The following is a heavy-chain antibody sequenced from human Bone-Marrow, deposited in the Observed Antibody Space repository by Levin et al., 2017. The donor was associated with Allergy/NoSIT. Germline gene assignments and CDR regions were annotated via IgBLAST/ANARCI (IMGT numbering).Heavy chain of an antibody. CDR2: ISYDGSNK. CDR3: AKDPCSGGSWFDP. J-gene: IGHJ5*02. CDR1: GFTFSSYG. D-gene: IGHD2-15*01. Sequence: LSLTCAASGFTFSSYGMHWVRQAPGKGLEWVAVISYDGSNKYYADSVKGRFTISRDNSKNTLYLQMNSLRAEDTAVYYCAKDPCSGGSWFDPWGQGTLVTVSS. V-gene: IGHV3-30*18.